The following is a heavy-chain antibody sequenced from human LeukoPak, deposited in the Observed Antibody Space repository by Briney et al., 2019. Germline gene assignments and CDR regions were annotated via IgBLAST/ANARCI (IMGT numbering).Heavy chain of an antibody. D-gene: IGHD3-22*01. Sequence: GGSLRLSCAASGVSSYWMHWARQAPGKGLVWVSRINSDGSRTDYADSVKGRFTISRDNGKNTTLYLQMNSLRAEDTAVYYCARGKYYYDSSGYYYGDLLYYFDYWGQGTLVTVSS. CDR3: ARGKYYYDSSGYYYGDLLYYFDY. J-gene: IGHJ4*02. CDR2: INSDGSRT. V-gene: IGHV3-74*01. CDR1: GVSSYW.